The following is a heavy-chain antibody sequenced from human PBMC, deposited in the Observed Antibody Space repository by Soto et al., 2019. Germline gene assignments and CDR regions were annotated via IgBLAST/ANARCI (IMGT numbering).Heavy chain of an antibody. D-gene: IGHD2-2*01. V-gene: IGHV3-13*04. CDR1: GVTFSSYD. Sequence: EVQLVESGGGLVQPGGSLRLSCAASGVTFSSYDMHWVRQATGKGLEWVSAIGTAGDTYYPGYVKGRFTISRANAKNAFYLQMNSLRAWDTAVYYCAGYCSSTSCLDQSGGMDVWGQGTTVTVSS. CDR2: IGTAGDT. CDR3: AGYCSSTSCLDQSGGMDV. J-gene: IGHJ6*02.